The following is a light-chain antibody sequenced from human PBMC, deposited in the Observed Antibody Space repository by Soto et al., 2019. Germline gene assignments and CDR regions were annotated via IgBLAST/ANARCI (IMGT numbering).Light chain of an antibody. CDR2: DAS. CDR3: QQYKDWPRT. Sequence: EIVMTQSPATLSVSPGERATLSCRASQSVNVNLAWYQQKPGQAPRLLIYDASTRYPGVPARFSGGGSETEFTLTISCLQSEDFAVYYCQQYKDWPRTFGQGTKVEIK. CDR1: QSVNVN. J-gene: IGKJ1*01. V-gene: IGKV3-15*01.